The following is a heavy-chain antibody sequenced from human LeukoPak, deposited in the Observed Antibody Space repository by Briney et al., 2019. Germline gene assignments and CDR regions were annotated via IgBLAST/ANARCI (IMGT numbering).Heavy chain of an antibody. Sequence: GGSLRLSCAASGFTFNSYSMNWVRQAPGKGLEWVSSISSSSSYIYYADSVKGRFTISRDNAKNSLYLQMNSLRAEDTAVYYCASLWNYYDSSGYSFDYWGQGTLVTVSS. V-gene: IGHV3-21*01. CDR1: GFTFNSYS. CDR3: ASLWNYYDSSGYSFDY. CDR2: ISSSSSYI. J-gene: IGHJ4*02. D-gene: IGHD3-22*01.